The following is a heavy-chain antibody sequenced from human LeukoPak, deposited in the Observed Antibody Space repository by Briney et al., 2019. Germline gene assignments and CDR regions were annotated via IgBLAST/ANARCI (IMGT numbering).Heavy chain of an antibody. CDR1: GFSVSNSY. D-gene: IGHD3-22*01. J-gene: IGHJ4*02. V-gene: IGHV3-66*01. Sequence: GGSLRLSCAASGFSVSNSYMSWVRQAPGKGLEWVSVIYSDGGTNYADSVKGRFTISRDKSKNTLYLQMNSLRAEDTAVYYCARETYYYDSSGYYYPGGFDYWGQGTLVTVSS. CDR3: ARETYYYDSSGYYYPGGFDY. CDR2: IYSDGGT.